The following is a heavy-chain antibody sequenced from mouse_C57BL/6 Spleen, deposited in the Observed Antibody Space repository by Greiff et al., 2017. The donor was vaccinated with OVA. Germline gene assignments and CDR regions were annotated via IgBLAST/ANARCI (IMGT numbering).Heavy chain of an antibody. J-gene: IGHJ4*01. CDR2: ISYSGST. CDR3: ARARSSYGAMDY. V-gene: IGHV3-1*01. D-gene: IGHD1-1*01. Sequence: VQLKQSGPGMVKPSQSLSLTCTVPGYSITSGYDWHWIRHFPGNKLEWMGYISYSGSTNYNPSLKSRISITHDTSKNHFFLKLNSVTTEDTATYYCARARSSYGAMDYWGQGTSVTVSS. CDR1: GYSITSGYD.